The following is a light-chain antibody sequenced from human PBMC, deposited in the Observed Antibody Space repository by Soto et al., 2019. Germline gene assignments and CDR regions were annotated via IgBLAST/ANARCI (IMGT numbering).Light chain of an antibody. V-gene: IGLV2-14*01. CDR3: SSYTSSLTRV. J-gene: IGLJ3*02. Sequence: QSVLTQPASVSGSPGQSITISCTGTSSDVGGYNYVSWYQQHPGKAPKHMIYEVGNRPSGVSSRFSGSKSGNTASLTISGLQTEDEADYYCSSYTSSLTRVFGGGTKLTVL. CDR1: SSDVGGYNY. CDR2: EVG.